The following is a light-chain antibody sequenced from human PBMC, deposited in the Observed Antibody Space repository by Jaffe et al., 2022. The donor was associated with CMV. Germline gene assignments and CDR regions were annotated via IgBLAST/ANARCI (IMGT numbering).Light chain of an antibody. Sequence: QSALTQPASVSGSPGQSVTISCTGTSRDIGGYDYVSWYQQHPVKAPKLIIYDVNNRPPGISHRFSASKSDNTASLTISGLQAEDEALYYCSSYTFRGTVIFGGGTKVTVL. CDR2: DVN. CDR1: SRDIGGYDY. J-gene: IGLJ2*01. CDR3: SSYTFRGTVI. V-gene: IGLV2-14*03.